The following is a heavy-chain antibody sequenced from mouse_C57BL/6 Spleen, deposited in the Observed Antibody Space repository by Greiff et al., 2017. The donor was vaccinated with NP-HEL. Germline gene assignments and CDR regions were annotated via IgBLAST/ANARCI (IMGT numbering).Heavy chain of an antibody. Sequence: EVKVVESGGDLVKPGGSLKLSCAASGFTFSSYAMSWVRQTPDKRLEWVATISSGGGYTYYPDNVKGQVTISRDNAKNTLYLQMSSLESEYAAMYSCARHEGSLAYWGQGTPLTVSS. V-gene: IGHV5-6*01. CDR2: ISSGGGYT. CDR3: ARHEGSLAY. J-gene: IGHJ2*01. CDR1: GFTFSSYA.